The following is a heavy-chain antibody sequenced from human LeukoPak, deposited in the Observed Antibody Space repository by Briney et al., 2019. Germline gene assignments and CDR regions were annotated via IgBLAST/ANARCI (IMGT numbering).Heavy chain of an antibody. V-gene: IGHV3-21*01. CDR2: ISSSSSYI. Sequence: PGGSLRLSCAASGFTFSSYSMNWVRQAPGKGLEWVSSISSSSSYIYYADSVKGRFTISRGNAKNSLYLQMNSLRAEDTAVYYCARGSLIAAAGNPTFDYWGQGTLVTVSS. CDR3: ARGSLIAAAGNPTFDY. J-gene: IGHJ4*02. CDR1: GFTFSSYS. D-gene: IGHD6-13*01.